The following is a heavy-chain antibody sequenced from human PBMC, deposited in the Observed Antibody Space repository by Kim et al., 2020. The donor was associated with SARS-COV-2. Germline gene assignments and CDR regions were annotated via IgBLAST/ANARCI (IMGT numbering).Heavy chain of an antibody. J-gene: IGHJ4*02. CDR1: GGSITSSSYY. D-gene: IGHD6-19*01. CDR2: IDYRGST. CDR3: ARDETFSSGWY. Sequence: SETLSLTCTVSGGSITSSSYYWGWIRQPPGKGLEWIGSIDYRGSTYCNPSLKSPVTISLDTSKNQFSLRLSSVTAADTAVYYCARDETFSSGWYLGQGTLVTVSS. V-gene: IGHV4-39*07.